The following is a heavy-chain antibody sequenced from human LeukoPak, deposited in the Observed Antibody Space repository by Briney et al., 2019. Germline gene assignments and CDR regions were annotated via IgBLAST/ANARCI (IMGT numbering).Heavy chain of an antibody. J-gene: IGHJ5*02. CDR3: ATAPNYYGSGSYIGWFDP. D-gene: IGHD3-10*01. CDR1: GYTLTELS. V-gene: IGHV1-24*01. Sequence: RASVKVSCKASGYTLTELSMHWVRQAPGKGLEWMGGFDPEDGETIYAQKFQGRVTMTEDTSTDTAYMELSSLRSEDTAVYYCATAPNYYGSGSYIGWFDPWGQGTLVTVSS. CDR2: FDPEDGET.